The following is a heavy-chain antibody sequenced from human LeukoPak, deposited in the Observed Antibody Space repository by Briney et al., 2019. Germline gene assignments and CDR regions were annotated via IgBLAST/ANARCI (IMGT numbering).Heavy chain of an antibody. D-gene: IGHD1-14*01. CDR3: AGPITGDHDAFDL. Sequence: PSETLSLTCPIYGESVSKYYWSWIRQSPGRGLEWIGEVNHGVGNTNYNPSRKHRVTMSADTSKNQFSLKLTSVTAANTAIYYGAGPITGDHDAFDLWGQGTMVTVSP. J-gene: IGHJ3*01. CDR2: VNHGVGNT. CDR1: GESVSKYY. V-gene: IGHV4-34*01.